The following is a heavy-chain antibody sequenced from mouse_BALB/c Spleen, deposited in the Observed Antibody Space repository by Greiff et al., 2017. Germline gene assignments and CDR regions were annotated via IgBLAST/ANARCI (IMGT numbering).Heavy chain of an antibody. CDR3: ARLLRADWYFDV. V-gene: IGHV1-87*01. CDR2: IYPGDGDT. D-gene: IGHD1-1*01. J-gene: IGHJ1*01. CDR1: GYTFTSYW. Sequence: VQLQQSGAELARPGASVKLSCKASGYTFTSYWMQWVKQRPGQGLEWIGAIYPGDGDTRYTQKFKGKATLTADKSSSTAYMQLSSLASEDSAVYYCARLLRADWYFDVWGAGTTVTVSS.